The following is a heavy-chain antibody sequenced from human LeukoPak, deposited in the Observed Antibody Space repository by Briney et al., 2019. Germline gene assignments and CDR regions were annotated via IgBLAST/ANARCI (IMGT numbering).Heavy chain of an antibody. J-gene: IGHJ5*01. Sequence: GASVKVSCKASGYTFTGYYMHWVRQAPGQGLEWMGRINPNSGGTNYAQKFQGRVTMTRDTSISTAYMELSRLRSDDTAVYYCARDGDCTNGVCYTPPRNWFDSWGQGALVTVSS. CDR2: INPNSGGT. CDR3: ARDGDCTNGVCYTPPRNWFDS. V-gene: IGHV1-2*06. CDR1: GYTFTGYY. D-gene: IGHD2-8*01.